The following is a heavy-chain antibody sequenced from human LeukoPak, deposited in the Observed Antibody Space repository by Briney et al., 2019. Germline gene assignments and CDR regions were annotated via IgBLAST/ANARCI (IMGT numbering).Heavy chain of an antibody. V-gene: IGHV1-69*13. CDR2: IIPIFGTA. CDR3: ARGSYVWGSYRLINGHHDY. D-gene: IGHD3-16*02. Sequence: SVKVSCKASGYSFTSYGISWVRQAPGQGLEWMGGIIPIFGTANYAQKFQGRVTITVDESTSTAYMELSSLRSEDTAVYYCARGSYVWGSYRLINGHHDYWGQGTLVTVSS. CDR1: GYSFTSYG. J-gene: IGHJ4*02.